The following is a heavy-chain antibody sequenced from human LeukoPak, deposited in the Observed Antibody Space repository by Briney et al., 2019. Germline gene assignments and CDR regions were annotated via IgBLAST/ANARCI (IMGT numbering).Heavy chain of an antibody. CDR3: GREGSSSGYCMDV. Sequence: SETLSLTCTVSGYSISSGYYWGWIRQPPGKGLEWIGSIYHSGSTYYNPSLKSRVTISVDTSKNQFSLKLSSVTAADTAVYYCGREGSSSGYCMDVWGQGTTVTVS. V-gene: IGHV4-38-2*02. CDR2: IYHSGST. CDR1: GYSISSGYY. D-gene: IGHD6-13*01. J-gene: IGHJ6*02.